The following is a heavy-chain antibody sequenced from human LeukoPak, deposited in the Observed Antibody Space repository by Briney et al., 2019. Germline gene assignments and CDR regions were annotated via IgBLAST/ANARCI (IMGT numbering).Heavy chain of an antibody. CDR2: IYTSGST. CDR3: ARLNSSGWSDVFDI. CDR1: GGSISSYY. D-gene: IGHD6-19*01. V-gene: IGHV4-4*07. Sequence: SETLSLTCTVSGGSISSYYWSWIRQPAGKGLEWIGRIYTSGSTNYNPSLKSRVTISVDTSKNQFSLKLSSVTAADTAVYYCARLNSSGWSDVFDIWGQGTMVTVSS. J-gene: IGHJ3*02.